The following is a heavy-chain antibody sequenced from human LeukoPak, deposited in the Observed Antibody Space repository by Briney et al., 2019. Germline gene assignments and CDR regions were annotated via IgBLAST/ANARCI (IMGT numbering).Heavy chain of an antibody. D-gene: IGHD6-19*01. Sequence: GASVKVSCKASGYTFTSYAMNWVRQAPGQGLEWMGWINTNTGNPTYAQGFTGRFVFSLDTSVSTAYLQISSLKAEDTAVYYCARDLYSSGISAYIDYWGQGTLVTVSS. J-gene: IGHJ4*02. CDR2: INTNTGNP. CDR3: ARDLYSSGISAYIDY. CDR1: GYTFTSYA. V-gene: IGHV7-4-1*02.